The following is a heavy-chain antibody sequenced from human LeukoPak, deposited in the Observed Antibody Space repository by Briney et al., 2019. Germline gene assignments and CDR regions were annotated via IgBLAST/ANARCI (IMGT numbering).Heavy chain of an antibody. D-gene: IGHD4-17*01. CDR1: GGSINGYY. CDR3: ARGPDYGDHPYYFDY. CDR2: IYYSGST. J-gene: IGHJ4*02. Sequence: SGPGLVKPSGTLSLTCTVSGGSINGYYWTWIRQPPGKGLEWIGNIYYSGSTNYNPSLKSRVTISVDTSKNQFSLKVSSVTAADTAVYYCARGPDYGDHPYYFDYWGQGTLVTVSS. V-gene: IGHV4-59*12.